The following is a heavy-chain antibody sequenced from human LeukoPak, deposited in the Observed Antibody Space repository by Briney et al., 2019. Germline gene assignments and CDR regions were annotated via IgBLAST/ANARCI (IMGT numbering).Heavy chain of an antibody. D-gene: IGHD5-18*01. J-gene: IGHJ4*02. CDR3: ARRDTAMVLDY. Sequence: ASVKVSCKASGYTFTSYYTHWVRQAPGQGLEWMGIINPSGGSTSYAQKFQGRVTMTRDTSTSTVYMELSSLRSEDTAVYYCARRDTAMVLDYWGQGTLVTVSS. V-gene: IGHV1-46*01. CDR2: INPSGGST. CDR1: GYTFTSYY.